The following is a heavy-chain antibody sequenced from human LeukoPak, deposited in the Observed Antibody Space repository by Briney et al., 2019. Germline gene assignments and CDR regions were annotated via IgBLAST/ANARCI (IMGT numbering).Heavy chain of an antibody. CDR1: GFAFSGYG. J-gene: IGHJ5*02. CDR2: ISYDGTNK. Sequence: TGGSLRLSCAASGFAFSGYGMHWVRQAPGKGLEWVAVISYDGTNKYYEDSVKGRFTISRDNAKNSLYLQMNSLRAEDTAVYYCARDVRTPATLWFGESWGQGTLVTVSS. CDR3: ARDVRTPATLWFGES. V-gene: IGHV3-30*03. D-gene: IGHD3-10*01.